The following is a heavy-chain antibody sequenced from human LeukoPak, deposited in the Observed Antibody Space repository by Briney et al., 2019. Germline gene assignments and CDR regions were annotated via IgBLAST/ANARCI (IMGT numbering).Heavy chain of an antibody. CDR3: ASWPGGWYGEDS. D-gene: IGHD6-19*01. CDR1: GFTVSSSY. V-gene: IGHV3-53*01. CDR2: VFGGGNT. Sequence: GSLRLSCAASGFTVSSSYMSWVRQAPGKGLEWVSVVFGGGNTYYADSVKGRFTISRDTFKNTVNLEMNSLRAEDTAVYYCASWPGGWYGEDSWGQGTLVTVSS. J-gene: IGHJ4*02.